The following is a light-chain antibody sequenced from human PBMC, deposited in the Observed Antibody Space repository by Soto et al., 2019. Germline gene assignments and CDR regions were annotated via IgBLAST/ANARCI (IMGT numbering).Light chain of an antibody. CDR3: ETWDSNIRV. V-gene: IGLV4-60*03. J-gene: IGLJ3*02. Sequence: QSVLTQSSSASASLGSSVDLTCTLSSGHSSYIIAWHQQQPGKAPRYLMKLEGSGSYNKGSGVPDRFSGYSSGADRYLTISNLQSEDEADYYCETWDSNIRVFGGGTKLT. CDR1: SGHSSYI. CDR2: LEGSGSY.